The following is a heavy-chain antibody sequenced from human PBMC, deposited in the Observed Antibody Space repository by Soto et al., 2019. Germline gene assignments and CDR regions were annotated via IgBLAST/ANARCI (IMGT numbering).Heavy chain of an antibody. D-gene: IGHD4-4*01. CDR1: GYTLTELS. CDR3: ATFYSNYPLVGDWFDP. V-gene: IGHV1-24*01. J-gene: IGHJ5*02. Sequence: QVQLVQSGAEVKKPGASVKVSCKVSGYTLTELSMHWVRQAPGKGLEWMGGFDPEDGETIYAQKFQGRVTMTEDTSTDTAYMELSSLRSEDTAVYYCATFYSNYPLVGDWFDPWGQGTLVTVSS. CDR2: FDPEDGET.